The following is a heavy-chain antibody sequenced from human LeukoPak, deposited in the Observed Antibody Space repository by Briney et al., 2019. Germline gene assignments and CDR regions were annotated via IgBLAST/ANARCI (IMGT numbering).Heavy chain of an antibody. J-gene: IGHJ6*03. CDR1: GFTFSSYS. V-gene: IGHV3-48*01. CDR2: ISSSSSTI. D-gene: IGHD2-21*02. CDR3: ARSCGGDCYQMDYYYYMDV. Sequence: GGSLRLSCAASGFTFSSYSMNWVRQAPGKGLEWVSCISSSSSTIYYADSVKGRFTISRDNAKNSLYLQMNSLRAEDTAVYYCARSCGGDCYQMDYYYYMDVWGKGTTVTVSS.